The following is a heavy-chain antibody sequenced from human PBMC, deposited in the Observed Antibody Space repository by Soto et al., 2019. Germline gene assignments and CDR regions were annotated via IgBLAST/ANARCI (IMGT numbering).Heavy chain of an antibody. CDR3: PKGSSWGF. CDR1: GFTFSSYG. Sequence: QVQLVESGGGVVQPGRSLRLSCAASGFTFSSYGMHWVRQAPGKGLEWVAVISYDGSNKYYADSVKGRFTISRDNSKNQLYLQMNSLRAEDTAVYDCPKGSSWGFWGQGTLVTVAS. V-gene: IGHV3-30*18. J-gene: IGHJ4*02. CDR2: ISYDGSNK. D-gene: IGHD3-16*01.